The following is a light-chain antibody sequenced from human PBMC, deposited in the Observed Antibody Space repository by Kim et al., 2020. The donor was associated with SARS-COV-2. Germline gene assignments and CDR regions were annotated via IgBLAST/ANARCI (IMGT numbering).Light chain of an antibody. CDR1: GLGDKF. Sequence: SYELTQPPSVSVSPGQTASITCSGSGLGDKFAFWYQQKPGQSPVLVIYQDTRRTSGIPERFSGSNSGNTATLTISGTQAMDEADYYCQAWDSSAGVFGGGTQLTVL. J-gene: IGLJ3*02. CDR2: QDT. V-gene: IGLV3-1*01. CDR3: QAWDSSAGV.